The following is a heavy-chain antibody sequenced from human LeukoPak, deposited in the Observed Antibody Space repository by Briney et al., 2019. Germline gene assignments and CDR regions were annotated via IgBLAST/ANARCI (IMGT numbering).Heavy chain of an antibody. CDR3: AKTPYYDFWSGNNFDY. D-gene: IGHD3-3*01. J-gene: IGHJ4*02. CDR1: GFTVISNY. Sequence: SGGSLRLSCAASGFTVISNYMSWVRQAPGKGLEWVSAISGSGGSTYYADSVKGRFTISRDNSKNTLYLQMNSLRAEDTAVYYCAKTPYYDFWSGNNFDYWGQGTLVTVSS. V-gene: IGHV3-23*01. CDR2: ISGSGGST.